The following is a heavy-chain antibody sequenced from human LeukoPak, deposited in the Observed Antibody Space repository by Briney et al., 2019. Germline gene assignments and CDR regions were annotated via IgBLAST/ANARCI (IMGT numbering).Heavy chain of an antibody. CDR2: ISSSSSAR. V-gene: IGHV3-48*01. J-gene: IGHJ4*02. D-gene: IGHD3-3*01. Sequence: GGSLRLSCAASGFTFSSYAMSWVRQAPGKGLEWVSYISSSSSARYYADSVKGRFTISRDDARNSLYLQMNSLRAEDTAVYYCARMSGSRLPGYWGQGALVTVSS. CDR3: ARMSGSRLPGY. CDR1: GFTFSSYA.